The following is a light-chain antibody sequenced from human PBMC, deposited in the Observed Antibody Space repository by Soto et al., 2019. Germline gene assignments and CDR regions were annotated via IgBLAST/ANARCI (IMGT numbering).Light chain of an antibody. CDR2: AAS. Sequence: HMTPSPSSLSSSLGDRVTITCRASQSISSYLNWYQQKPGKAPKLLIYAASSLQSGVPSRFSGGGIGTEFSLSISSLQPDDFATYYCQQYSTYPYIFGQGTKVDIK. V-gene: IGKV1-39*01. J-gene: IGKJ2*01. CDR1: QSISSY. CDR3: QQYSTYPYI.